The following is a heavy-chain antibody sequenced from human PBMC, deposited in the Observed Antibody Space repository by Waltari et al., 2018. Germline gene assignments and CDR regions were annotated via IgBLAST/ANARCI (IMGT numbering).Heavy chain of an antibody. CDR2: IYTSGRI. J-gene: IGHJ6*03. CDR1: GASISTYN. CDR3: ARDGVVVAAAGGYFYYSFMDV. Sequence: QVQLQESGPGLVKPSETLSLTCTVSGASISTYNWSWIRQPAGKGLEWIGRIYTSGRINYNPSLKSRVTMSVDTSKNQFSLKVTSVTAADRGVYYCARDGVVVAAAGGYFYYSFMDVWGEGTTVTISS. V-gene: IGHV4-4*07. D-gene: IGHD2-2*01.